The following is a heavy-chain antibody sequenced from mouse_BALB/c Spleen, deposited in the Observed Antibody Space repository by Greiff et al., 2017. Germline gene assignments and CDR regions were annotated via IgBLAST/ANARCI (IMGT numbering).Heavy chain of an antibody. CDR2: ISYSGST. CDR1: GYSITSDYA. V-gene: IGHV3-2*02. Sequence: EVKLQESGPGLVKPSQSLSLTCTVTGYSITSDYAWNWIRQFPGNKLEWMGYISYSGSTSYNPSLKSRISITRDTSKNQFFLQLNSVTTEDTATYYCARGYYGSSYVGFDYWGQGTTLTVSS. J-gene: IGHJ2*01. D-gene: IGHD1-1*01. CDR3: ARGYYGSSYVGFDY.